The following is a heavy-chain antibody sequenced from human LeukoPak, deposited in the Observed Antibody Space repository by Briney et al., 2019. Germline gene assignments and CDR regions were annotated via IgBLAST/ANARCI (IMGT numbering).Heavy chain of an antibody. CDR2: IYTSGGT. Sequence: SETLSLTCTVSGGSISTYYWSWIRQPAGEGLEWIGRIYTSGGTFYNPSLKSRLTISVDTSKNQFSLRLSSVTAADTAVYYCARDIVGGSGSGSMDVWGQGTTVTVSS. D-gene: IGHD3-10*01. CDR1: GGSISTYY. J-gene: IGHJ6*02. CDR3: ARDIVGGSGSGSMDV. V-gene: IGHV4-4*07.